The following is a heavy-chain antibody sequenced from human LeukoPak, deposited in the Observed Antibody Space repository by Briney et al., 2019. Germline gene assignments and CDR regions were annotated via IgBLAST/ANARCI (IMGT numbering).Heavy chain of an antibody. Sequence: GGSLRLSCAASGFTFSSYWMSWVRQAPGKGLEWVANIKQDGSEKYYVDSVKGRFTISRDNAKNSLYLQMNSLRAEDTAVYYCASTGYCSSTSCYYEVYWGQGTLVTVSS. CDR1: GFTFSSYW. D-gene: IGHD2-2*01. J-gene: IGHJ4*02. CDR2: IKQDGSEK. CDR3: ASTGYCSSTSCYYEVY. V-gene: IGHV3-7*01.